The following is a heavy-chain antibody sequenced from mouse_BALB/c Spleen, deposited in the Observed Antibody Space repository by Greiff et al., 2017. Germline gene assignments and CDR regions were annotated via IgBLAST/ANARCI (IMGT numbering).Heavy chain of an antibody. CDR3: ASYYGSSYWFAY. D-gene: IGHD1-1*01. CDR2: INPSNGRT. J-gene: IGHJ3*01. CDR1: GYTFTSYW. V-gene: IGHV1S81*02. Sequence: QVQLQQPGAELVRPGASVKLSCKSSGYTFTSYWMNWVKQRPGQGLEWIGEINPSNGRTNYNEKFKSKATLTVDKSSSTAYMQLSSLTSEDSAVYYCASYYGSSYWFAYWGQGTLVTVSA.